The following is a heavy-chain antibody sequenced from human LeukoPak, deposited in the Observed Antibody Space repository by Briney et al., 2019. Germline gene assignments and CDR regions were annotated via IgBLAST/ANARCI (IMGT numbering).Heavy chain of an antibody. Sequence: GGSLRLSFAASGFTFSSYAMSWVRQAPGKGLEWVSAISGSGGSTYYADSVKGRFTISRDNSKNTLYLQMNSLRAEDTAVYYCAKGGEVAAAGTLDYWGQGTLVTVSS. J-gene: IGHJ4*02. CDR1: GFTFSSYA. D-gene: IGHD6-13*01. CDR2: ISGSGGST. V-gene: IGHV3-23*01. CDR3: AKGGEVAAAGTLDY.